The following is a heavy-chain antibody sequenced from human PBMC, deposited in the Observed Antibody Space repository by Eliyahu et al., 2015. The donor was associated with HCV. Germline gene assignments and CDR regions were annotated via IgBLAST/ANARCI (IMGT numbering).Heavy chain of an antibody. CDR1: GGSIXSGHXY. Sequence: QVQLQESGPGLVKPSQTLSLTCTVSGGSIXSGHXYXTWXRQNPGKGLEWIGYIYYSGSTYYNPSLKSRLTMSIDTSKNQFSLKLSSVIAADTAVYYCARYSSSSDRWYFDLWGRGTLVTVSS. D-gene: IGHD6-6*01. CDR2: IYYSGST. V-gene: IGHV4-31*03. J-gene: IGHJ2*01. CDR3: ARYSSSSDRWYFDL.